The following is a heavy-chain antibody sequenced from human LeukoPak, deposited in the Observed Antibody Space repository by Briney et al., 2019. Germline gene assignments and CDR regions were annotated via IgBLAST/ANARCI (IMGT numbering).Heavy chain of an antibody. J-gene: IGHJ3*02. D-gene: IGHD3-22*01. V-gene: IGHV4-34*01. CDR1: GGSFSGYY. CDR3: ARKYYDSSAFDAFDI. Sequence: PSETLSLTCAVYGGSFSGYYWSWIRQPPGKGLEWIGEINHSGSTNYNPSLKSRVTISVDTSKNQFSLKLSSVAAADTAVYYCARKYYDSSAFDAFDIWGQGTMVTVSS. CDR2: INHSGST.